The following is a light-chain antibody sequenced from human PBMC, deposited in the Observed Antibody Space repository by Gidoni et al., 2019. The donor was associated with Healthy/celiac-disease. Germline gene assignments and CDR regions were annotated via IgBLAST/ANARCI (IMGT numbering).Light chain of an antibody. J-gene: IGKJ2*04. V-gene: IGKV4-1*01. CDR1: QSVLYSSNNKHY. CDR2: WAS. Sequence: DIVLTQSPESLAVSLGERATINCKSSQSVLYSSNNKHYLAWYQQKPGQPPKLLIDWASTRESGVPDRFSGSGSGTDFTLTISSLQAEDVAVYYCQQYYSTPCSFGQGTKLEIK. CDR3: QQYYSTPCS.